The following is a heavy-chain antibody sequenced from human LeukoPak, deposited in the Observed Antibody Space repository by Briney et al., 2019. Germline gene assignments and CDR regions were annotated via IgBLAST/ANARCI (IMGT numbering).Heavy chain of an antibody. Sequence: SETLSLTCTVSGGSISSYYWNWIRQPPGKGLEWIGYIYYSGSTNYNPSLKSRVTISVDTSKNQFSLKLSSVTAADTAVYYCARERYCSGGSCYAPTFDYWGQGTLVTVSS. D-gene: IGHD2-15*01. CDR2: IYYSGST. J-gene: IGHJ4*02. CDR1: GGSISSYY. V-gene: IGHV4-59*01. CDR3: ARERYCSGGSCYAPTFDY.